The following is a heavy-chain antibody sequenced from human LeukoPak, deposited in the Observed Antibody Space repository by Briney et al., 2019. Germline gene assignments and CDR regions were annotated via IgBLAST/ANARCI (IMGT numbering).Heavy chain of an antibody. Sequence: GGSLRLSCVASGLPIADFAMHWVRQAPGKGMEWVSLISGDGVSTFYADSVKGRFSISRDNSKNSLSLEMNSLRTEDTAMYYCARESGKFDYWGQGTLVAVSS. J-gene: IGHJ4*02. CDR3: ARESGKFDY. V-gene: IGHV3-43*02. CDR1: GLPIADFA. CDR2: ISGDGVST.